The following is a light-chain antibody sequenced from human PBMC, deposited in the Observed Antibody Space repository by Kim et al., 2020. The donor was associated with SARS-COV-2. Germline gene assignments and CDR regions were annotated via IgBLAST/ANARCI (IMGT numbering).Light chain of an antibody. Sequence: SYELTQPPSVSVAPGQTATITCAGNNIGGKTVHWYQQKPGQAPVLVIRYDGDRPSGIPERFSGSNSGNTATLTISRVEVGDEADYSCQVWDSNTDHGVFGGGTRLTV. CDR3: QVWDSNTDHGV. V-gene: IGLV3-21*04. CDR2: YDG. J-gene: IGLJ3*02. CDR1: NIGGKT.